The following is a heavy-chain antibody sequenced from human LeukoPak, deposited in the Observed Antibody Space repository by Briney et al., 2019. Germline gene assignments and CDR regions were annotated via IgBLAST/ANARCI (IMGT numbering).Heavy chain of an antibody. D-gene: IGHD3-16*01. CDR3: ARAEPKWFGGSGFFDY. CDR2: ISYDGSNK. V-gene: IGHV3-30-3*01. J-gene: IGHJ4*02. Sequence: PGRSLRLSCAASGFTFSSYAMHWVRQAPGKGLEWVAVISYDGSNKYYADSGKGRFSIPRDNSKNTLYLQMNSLRAEDTAVYYCARAEPKWFGGSGFFDYWGQGTLVTVSS. CDR1: GFTFSSYA.